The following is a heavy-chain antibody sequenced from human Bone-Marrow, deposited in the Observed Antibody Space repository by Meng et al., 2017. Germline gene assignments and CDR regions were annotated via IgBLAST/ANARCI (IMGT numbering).Heavy chain of an antibody. D-gene: IGHD5-12*01. CDR3: ARGSAGWLRLFEGARRVGGHPYYFDY. CDR2: INHSGST. V-gene: IGHV4-34*01. CDR1: GGSFSGYY. Sequence: ESLKISCAVYGGSFSGYYWSWIRQPPGKGLEWIGEINHSGSTNYNPSLKSRVTISVDTSKNQFSLKLSSVTAADTAVYYCARGSAGWLRLFEGARRVGGHPYYFDYWGQGTLVTVSS. J-gene: IGHJ4*02.